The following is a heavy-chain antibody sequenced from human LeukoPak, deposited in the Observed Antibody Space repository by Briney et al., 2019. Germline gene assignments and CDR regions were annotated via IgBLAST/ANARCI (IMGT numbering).Heavy chain of an antibody. D-gene: IGHD2-2*01. CDR3: ARDDSARGVVVVPAALKWAFDI. Sequence: SKTLSLTCTVSGGSISSYYWSWIRQPAGKGLEWIGRIYTSGSTNYNPSLKSRVTMSVDTSKNQFSLKLSSVTAADTAVYYCARDDSARGVVVVPAALKWAFDIWGQGTMVTVSS. CDR1: GGSISSYY. CDR2: IYTSGST. J-gene: IGHJ3*02. V-gene: IGHV4-4*07.